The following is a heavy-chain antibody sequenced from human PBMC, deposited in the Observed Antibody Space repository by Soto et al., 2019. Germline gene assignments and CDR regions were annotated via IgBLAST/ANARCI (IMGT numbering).Heavy chain of an antibody. J-gene: IGHJ4*01. CDR2: IYSSGAT. CDR1: GGSISSYY. D-gene: IGHD2-15*01. V-gene: IGHV4-4*07. CDR3: AREHKVVNDFEF. Sequence: QVQLQESGPGLVKPSDTLSLSCTVSGGSISSYYWNWIRQPAGKGLEWIGRIYSSGATNYNPSLTRRVTMSTDTSTNHFSLRLTSVTPADTAVYYCAREHKVVNDFEFWGHGILVTVSS.